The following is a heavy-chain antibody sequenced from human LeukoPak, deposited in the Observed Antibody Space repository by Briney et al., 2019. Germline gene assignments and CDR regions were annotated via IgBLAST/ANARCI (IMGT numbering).Heavy chain of an antibody. CDR2: IYYSGSA. D-gene: IGHD1-26*01. CDR3: ARYSVGATGHNAFDS. V-gene: IGHV4-39*07. CDR1: GGSISSANYY. Sequence: SETLSLTCTVSGGSISSANYYWGWLRPPPGKGLEWIGSIYYSGSAYYSSSLKSRVTISVDTSKNQFSLKLSTVTAADTAVYYGARYSVGATGHNAFDSWGQGTMATVSS. J-gene: IGHJ3*02.